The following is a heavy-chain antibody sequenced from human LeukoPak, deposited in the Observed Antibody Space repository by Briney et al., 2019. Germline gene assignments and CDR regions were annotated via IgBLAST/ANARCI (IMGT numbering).Heavy chain of an antibody. Sequence: PGGSLRLSCAASGFTFSSYAMTWVRQAPGKGLEWVSAISGSGGSIYYADSVKGRFTISRDNSKNTLYLQMNSLRAEDTAVYYCAKLSGKTVAGTNYYFDYWGQGTLVTVSS. J-gene: IGHJ4*02. CDR3: AKLSGKTVAGTNYYFDY. CDR1: GFTFSSYA. V-gene: IGHV3-23*01. CDR2: ISGSGGSI. D-gene: IGHD6-19*01.